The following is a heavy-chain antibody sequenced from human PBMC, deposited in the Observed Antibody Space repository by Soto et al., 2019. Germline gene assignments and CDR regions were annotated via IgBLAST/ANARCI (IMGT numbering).Heavy chain of an antibody. CDR1: GGSISSGGYY. V-gene: IGHV4-31*03. CDR3: ARGRYDSSGYSGGMDV. J-gene: IGHJ6*02. D-gene: IGHD3-22*01. CDR2: IYYSGST. Sequence: QVQLQESGPGLVKPSQTLSLTCTVSGGSISSGGYYWSWIRQHPGKGLVWIGYIYYSGSTYYNPSLKSRVTISVDTSKSQFSLKLSSVTAADTAVYYCARGRYDSSGYSGGMDVWGQGTTVTVSS.